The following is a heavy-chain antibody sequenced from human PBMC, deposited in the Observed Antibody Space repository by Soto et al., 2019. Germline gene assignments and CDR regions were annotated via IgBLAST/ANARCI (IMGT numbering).Heavy chain of an antibody. CDR2: ISGSCGGT. J-gene: IGHJ4*02. CDR3: SRALDYSSGWPDYYFDS. D-gene: IGHD6-19*01. Sequence: PWGSLRLSCTASGFTFNDNSMSWDCQAPGTGLGWDWVISGSCGGTYYSDSVKGRFTISRDNSQNTLYLLMNSLTVEDTAVYYCSRALDYSSGWPDYYFDSWGLGTLVTVSS. CDR1: GFTFNDNS. V-gene: IGHV3-23*01.